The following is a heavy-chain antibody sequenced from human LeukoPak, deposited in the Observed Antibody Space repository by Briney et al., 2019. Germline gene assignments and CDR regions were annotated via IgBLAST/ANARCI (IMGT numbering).Heavy chain of an antibody. Sequence: GGSLRLSCAASGFTFSSYAMHWVRQAPGKGLVWVSRINSDGSSTSYADSVKGRFTISRDNAKNTLYLQMNSLRAEDTAVYYCARGLHCSSTSCSNYYYYYGMDVWGQGTTVTVSS. J-gene: IGHJ6*02. CDR3: ARGLHCSSTSCSNYYYYYGMDV. V-gene: IGHV3-74*01. CDR2: INSDGSST. CDR1: GFTFSSYA. D-gene: IGHD2-2*01.